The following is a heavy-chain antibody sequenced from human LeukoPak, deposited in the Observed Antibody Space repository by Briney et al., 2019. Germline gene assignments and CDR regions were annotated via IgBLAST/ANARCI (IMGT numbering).Heavy chain of an antibody. J-gene: IGHJ5*02. V-gene: IGHV4-34*01. Sequence: SETLSLTCAVYGGSFSGYYWSWIRQPPGKGLEWIGEINHSGSTNYNPSLKSRVTISVDTSKNQFSLKLSSVTAADTAVYYCARGHSSSWYNWFDPWSQGTLVTVSS. CDR1: GGSFSGYY. D-gene: IGHD6-13*01. CDR3: ARGHSSSWYNWFDP. CDR2: INHSGST.